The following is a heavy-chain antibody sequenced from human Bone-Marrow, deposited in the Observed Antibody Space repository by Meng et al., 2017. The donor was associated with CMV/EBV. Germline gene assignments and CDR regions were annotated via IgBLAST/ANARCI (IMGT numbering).Heavy chain of an antibody. CDR2: IKQRGSEA. J-gene: IGHJ3*01. Sequence: GESLKISCAASGFTFSNYGMHWVRQAPGKGLEWVANIKQRGSEAFYVDSVKGRFTISRDDAKNSLYLQMNSLTAEDTALYYCAREGVVVVPATMDDAFDVWGQGTMVTVSS. CDR3: AREGVVVVPATMDDAFDV. CDR1: GFTFSNYG. D-gene: IGHD2-2*01. V-gene: IGHV3-7*01.